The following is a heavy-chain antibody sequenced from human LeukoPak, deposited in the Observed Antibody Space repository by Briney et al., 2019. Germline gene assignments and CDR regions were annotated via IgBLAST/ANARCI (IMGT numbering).Heavy chain of an antibody. CDR2: ISVSAGST. J-gene: IGHJ3*02. V-gene: IGHV3-23*01. CDR3: ARGGYSSSWYTPGGFDI. Sequence: PGGSLRLSCAASGFTFSTYAMSWVSQAPGKGLEWVSAISVSAGSTYYADSVKGWFTISRDNSKNTLYLQMNSLRAEDTAVYYCARGGYSSSWYTPGGFDIWGQGTMVTVSS. CDR1: GFTFSTYA. D-gene: IGHD6-13*01.